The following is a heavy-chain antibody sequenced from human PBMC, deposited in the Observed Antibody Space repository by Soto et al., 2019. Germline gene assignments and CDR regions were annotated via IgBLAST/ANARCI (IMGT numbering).Heavy chain of an antibody. D-gene: IGHD1-26*01. V-gene: IGHV3-23*01. CDR1: GFTFSSYA. CDR3: AKRPYANGGTWFGS. J-gene: IGHJ5*01. Sequence: DVQLLESGGGLAQPGGSLRLSCAASGFTFSSYAMTWVRHTPGKGLEWVSTFTGGDSSAHYADSVKGRFTISRDNSKRTVYLQMKSLRAEDAAGYYCAKRPYANGGTWFGSWGQGTLVTVSS. CDR2: FTGGDSSA.